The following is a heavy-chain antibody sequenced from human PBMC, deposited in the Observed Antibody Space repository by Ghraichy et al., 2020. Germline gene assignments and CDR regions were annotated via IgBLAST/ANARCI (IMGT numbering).Heavy chain of an antibody. CDR1: GFSLSTSGVG. D-gene: IGHD6-6*01. Sequence: QTLSLTCTFSGFSLSTSGVGVGWIRQPPGKALEWLALIYWDDDKRHSPSLKSRLTITKDTSKNQVVLTMTNMDPVDTATYYCAHRHPYSRSSGGFDPWGQGTLVTVSS. CDR2: IYWDDDK. V-gene: IGHV2-5*02. J-gene: IGHJ5*02. CDR3: AHRHPYSRSSGGFDP.